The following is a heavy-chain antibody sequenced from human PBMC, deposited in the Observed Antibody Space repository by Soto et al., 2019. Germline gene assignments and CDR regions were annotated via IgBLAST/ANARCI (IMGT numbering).Heavy chain of an antibody. CDR1: GYSFTDYH. V-gene: IGHV1-2*04. Sequence: ASVKVSGKASGYSFTDYHIHWVRQAPGQGLEWLGRINPKSGGTSTAQKFQGWVTMTRDRSISTVYMELTRLRSDDTAVYFCARGHSTDCSNGVCSFFYNHEMDVWGQGTTVTVSS. CDR3: ARGHSTDCSNGVCSFFYNHEMDV. J-gene: IGHJ6*02. CDR2: INPKSGGT. D-gene: IGHD2-8*01.